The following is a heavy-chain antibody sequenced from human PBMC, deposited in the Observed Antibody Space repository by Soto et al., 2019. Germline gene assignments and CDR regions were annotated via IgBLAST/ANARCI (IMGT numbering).Heavy chain of an antibody. V-gene: IGHV3-64D*08. J-gene: IGHJ4*02. CDR2: ISSNGGST. Sequence: GGSLRLSCSASGFTFSSYAMHWVRQAPGKGLEYVSAISSNGGSTYYADSVKGRFTISRDNSKNTLYLQMSSLRAEDTAVYYCVKDLTNSGYDFRFSPPDFINPVPVPIFDYWGQGTLVTVSS. CDR3: VKDLTNSGYDFRFSPPDFINPVPVPIFDY. D-gene: IGHD5-12*01. CDR1: GFTFSSYA.